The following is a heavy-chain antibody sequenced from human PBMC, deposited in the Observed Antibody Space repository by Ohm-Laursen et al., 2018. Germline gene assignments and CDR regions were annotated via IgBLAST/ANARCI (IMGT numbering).Heavy chain of an antibody. Sequence: SETLSLTCTVSGGSVSSGSYYWSWIRQPPGKGLEWIGYIYYSGSTNYNPSLKSRVTISVDTSKNQFSLKLSSVTAADTAVYYCARGDGDYPDYWGQGTLVTVSS. D-gene: IGHD4-17*01. V-gene: IGHV4-61*01. CDR3: ARGDGDYPDY. CDR2: IYYSGST. CDR1: GGSVSSGSYY. J-gene: IGHJ4*02.